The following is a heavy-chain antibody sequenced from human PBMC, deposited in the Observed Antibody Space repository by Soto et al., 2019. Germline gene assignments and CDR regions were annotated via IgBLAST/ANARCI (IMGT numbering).Heavy chain of an antibody. CDR1: GGSISSYY. V-gene: IGHV4-59*08. J-gene: IGHJ4*02. CDR2: IYNSGRT. CDR3: ARRYGYSFDY. Sequence: SETLSLTCTVSGGSISSYYLSWIRQPPGKGLEWIGYIYNSGRTNYNPSLKSRVTISVDTSKNQFSLKLSSVTDADTAVYYCARRYGYSFDYWGQGTLVPVSS. D-gene: IGHD1-1*01.